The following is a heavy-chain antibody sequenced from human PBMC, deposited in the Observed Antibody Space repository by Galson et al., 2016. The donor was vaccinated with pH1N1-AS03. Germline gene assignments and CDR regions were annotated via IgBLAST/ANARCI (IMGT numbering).Heavy chain of an antibody. CDR1: GGSISSYY. CDR3: ARFRSSWTFYYGLDV. D-gene: IGHD6-13*01. J-gene: IGHJ6*02. Sequence: SETLSLTCTVSGGSISSYYWTWIRQPLGKGLEWIGHIYYSGGTNYNPSLKSRVTISVDTSKNQFSLKLSSVTAADTAVYYCARFRSSWTFYYGLDVWGQGTTVTVSS. V-gene: IGHV4-59*01. CDR2: IYYSGGT.